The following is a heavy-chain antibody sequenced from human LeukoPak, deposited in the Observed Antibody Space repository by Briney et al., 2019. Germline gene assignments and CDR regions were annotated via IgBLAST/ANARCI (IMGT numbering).Heavy chain of an antibody. J-gene: IGHJ4*02. Sequence: PGGSLRLSCVASGFTFTNTWINWVRQAPGRGLEWVGRIRSKAAGGTTEYAAPVKGRFTISRDDSKNTLYLQMNSLITDDTAVYYCALGSANCDSSDFDCWGQGTLVTVSS. CDR2: IRSKAAGGTT. V-gene: IGHV3-15*07. CDR3: ALGSANCDSSDFDC. CDR1: GFTFTNTW. D-gene: IGHD3-22*01.